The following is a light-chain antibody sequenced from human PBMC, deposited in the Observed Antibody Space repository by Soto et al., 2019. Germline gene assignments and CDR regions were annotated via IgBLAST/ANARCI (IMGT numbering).Light chain of an antibody. CDR3: QQDYNSPGT. Sequence: AIQLTQSPSSLSASVGDRVTITCRASQGIRNDFGWYQQKPGKAPKLLIYAASTLQSGVPSRFSGSGSGTDFTPTISNLHPEVFATYYGQQDYNSPGTFAQGTKVEIK. CDR2: AAS. V-gene: IGKV1-6*01. J-gene: IGKJ1*01. CDR1: QGIRND.